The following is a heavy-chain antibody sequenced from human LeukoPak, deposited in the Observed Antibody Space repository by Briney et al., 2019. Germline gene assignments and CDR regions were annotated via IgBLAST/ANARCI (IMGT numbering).Heavy chain of an antibody. CDR1: GGSLSSNSYY. D-gene: IGHD1-26*01. Sequence: SETLSLTCIVSGGSLSSNSYYWGWIRQPPGKGLEWIGYIYYSGRPYYNPSLKSRVTISADTSKNQFSLKLSSVTAADTAVYHCAKNGQSGFSFDPWGRGTLVTVSS. CDR2: IYYSGRP. J-gene: IGHJ5*02. CDR3: AKNGQSGFSFDP. V-gene: IGHV4-39*07.